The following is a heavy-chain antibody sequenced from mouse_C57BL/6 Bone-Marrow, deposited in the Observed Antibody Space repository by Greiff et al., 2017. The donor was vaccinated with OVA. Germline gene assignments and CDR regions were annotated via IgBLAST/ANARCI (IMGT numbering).Heavy chain of an antibody. Sequence: VKVVESGAELARPGASVKLSCKASGYTFTSYGISWVKQRTGQGLEWIGEIYPRSGNTYYNEKFKGKATLTADKSSSTGYMELRSLTSEDSAVYFCARSNYVRPRWFAYWGQGTLVTVSA. CDR2: IYPRSGNT. CDR3: ARSNYVRPRWFAY. CDR1: GYTFTSYG. J-gene: IGHJ3*01. D-gene: IGHD2-5*01. V-gene: IGHV1-81*01.